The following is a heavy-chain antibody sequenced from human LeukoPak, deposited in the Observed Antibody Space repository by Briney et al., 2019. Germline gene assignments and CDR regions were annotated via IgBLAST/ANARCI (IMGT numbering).Heavy chain of an antibody. CDR3: ANQAGYCSSTTCRDQGFDI. CDR1: GGTFSSYA. V-gene: IGHV1-69*13. Sequence: GASVKVSCKASGGTFSSYAISWVRQAPGQGLEWMGGIIPIFGTANYAQKFQGRVTITADESTSTAYMELSSLRSEDTAVYYCANQAGYCSSTTCRDQGFDIWGQGTMVTVSS. CDR2: IIPIFGTA. D-gene: IGHD2-2*01. J-gene: IGHJ3*02.